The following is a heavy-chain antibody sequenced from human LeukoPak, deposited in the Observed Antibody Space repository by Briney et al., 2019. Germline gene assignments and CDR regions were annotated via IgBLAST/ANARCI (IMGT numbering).Heavy chain of an antibody. J-gene: IGHJ3*02. D-gene: IGHD3-22*01. V-gene: IGHV4-61*02. CDR2: IYTSGST. Sequence: TLSLTCTVSGGSISSGSYYWSWIRQPAGKGLEWIGRIYTSGSTNYNPSLKSRVTISVDTSKNQFSLKLSSVTAADTAVYYCARDIFSSGYFWAFDIWGQGTMVTVSS. CDR1: GGSISSGSYY. CDR3: ARDIFSSGYFWAFDI.